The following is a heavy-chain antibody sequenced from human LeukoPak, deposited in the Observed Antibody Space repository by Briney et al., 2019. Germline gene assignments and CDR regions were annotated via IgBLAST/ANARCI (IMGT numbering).Heavy chain of an antibody. V-gene: IGHV3-15*01. Sequence: GGSLRLSCAASGFTISNAWMSWVRQAPGKGLEWVGRIKSKTDGGTTDYAAPVKGRFTISRDDSKNTLYLQMNSLKTEDTAVYYCTTERIGTYYDFWSGYYTGYFDYWGQGTLVTVSS. J-gene: IGHJ4*02. CDR2: IKSKTDGGTT. D-gene: IGHD3-3*01. CDR1: GFTISNAW. CDR3: TTERIGTYYDFWSGYYTGYFDY.